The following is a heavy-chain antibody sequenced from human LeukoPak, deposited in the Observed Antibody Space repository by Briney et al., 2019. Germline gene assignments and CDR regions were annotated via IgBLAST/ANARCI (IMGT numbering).Heavy chain of an antibody. CDR3: AKELYCSSTSCYRGAFDI. V-gene: IGHV3-9*03. J-gene: IGHJ3*02. CDR2: ISWNSGSI. CDR1: GFTFDDYA. D-gene: IGHD2-2*02. Sequence: GRSLRLSCAASGFTFDDYAMHWVRQAPGKGLEWVSGISWNSGSIGYADSVKGRFTISRDNAKNSLYLQMNSLRAEDMALYYCAKELYCSSTSCYRGAFDIWGQGTMVTVSS.